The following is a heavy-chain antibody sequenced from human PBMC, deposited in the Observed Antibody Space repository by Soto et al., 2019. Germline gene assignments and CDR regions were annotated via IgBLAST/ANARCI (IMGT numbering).Heavy chain of an antibody. CDR3: AKAPYVVVVAGGWFDP. CDR1: GFTFSSYA. CDR2: ISGSGGST. D-gene: IGHD2-15*01. J-gene: IGHJ5*02. Sequence: EVQLLESGGGLVQPGGSLRLSCAASGFTFSSYAMSWVRQAPGKGLEWVSAISGSGGSTYYVDSVKGRFTISRDNSKNTLYLQMNSLRAEDTAVYYCAKAPYVVVVAGGWFDPWGQGTLVTVSS. V-gene: IGHV3-23*01.